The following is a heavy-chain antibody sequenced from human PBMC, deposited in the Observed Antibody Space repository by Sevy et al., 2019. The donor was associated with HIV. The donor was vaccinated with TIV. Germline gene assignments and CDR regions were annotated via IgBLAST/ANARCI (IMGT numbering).Heavy chain of an antibody. D-gene: IGHD3-10*01. Sequence: GGSLRLSCAASGFTFSNYALHWVRQAPGKGLEWVAIISYDANNKYYADSVKGRFTISRDNSKNTVYLQMKSLRVEDTAVYYCARPYGSGSWEAFDIWGQGTMVTVSS. J-gene: IGHJ3*02. CDR3: ARPYGSGSWEAFDI. CDR1: GFTFSNYA. V-gene: IGHV3-30*04. CDR2: ISYDANNK.